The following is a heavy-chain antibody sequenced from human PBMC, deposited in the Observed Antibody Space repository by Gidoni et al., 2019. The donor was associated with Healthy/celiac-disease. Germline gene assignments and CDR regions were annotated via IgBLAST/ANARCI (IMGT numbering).Heavy chain of an antibody. D-gene: IGHD3-9*01. V-gene: IGHV3-21*06. J-gene: IGHJ4*02. CDR3: ARDEQLYYDILTGYSPSFDY. CDR1: GFTFSSYS. Sequence: VQLVESGGGLVKPGGSLRLSCAASGFTFSSYSMNWVRQAPGKGLEWVSSISSSSSYIYYADSVKGRFTISRDNAKNSLYLQMNSLRAEDTAVYYCARDEQLYYDILTGYSPSFDYWGQGTLVTVSS. CDR2: ISSSSSYI.